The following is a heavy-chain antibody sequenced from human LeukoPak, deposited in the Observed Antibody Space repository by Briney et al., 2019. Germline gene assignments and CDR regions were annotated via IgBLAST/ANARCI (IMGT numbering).Heavy chain of an antibody. CDR2: MYDSGNT. CDR3: ARTYYGDNWFDP. CDR1: GASISNYH. Sequence: SETLSLTCTVSGASISNYHWSWIRQPPGKGLEWIGYMYDSGNTNYNPSLKSRVTISVDTSKNQFSLKLNSVTAADRAVYYCARTYYGDNWFDPWGQGTLVTVSS. J-gene: IGHJ5*02. V-gene: IGHV4-59*08. D-gene: IGHD3-10*01.